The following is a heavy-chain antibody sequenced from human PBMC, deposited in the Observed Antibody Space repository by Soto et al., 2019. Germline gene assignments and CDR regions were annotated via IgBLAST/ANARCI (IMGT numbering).Heavy chain of an antibody. V-gene: IGHV4-31*03. D-gene: IGHD2-15*01. Sequence: SETLSLTCTVSGGSISSGGYYWSWIRQHPGKGLEWIGYIFYSGTTYYNPSLKSRVTISVDTSKNQFSLKLSSVTAADTAVYYCARARGARYFDYWGQGTLVTVSS. CDR3: ARARGARYFDY. CDR1: GGSISSGGYY. J-gene: IGHJ4*02. CDR2: IFYSGTT.